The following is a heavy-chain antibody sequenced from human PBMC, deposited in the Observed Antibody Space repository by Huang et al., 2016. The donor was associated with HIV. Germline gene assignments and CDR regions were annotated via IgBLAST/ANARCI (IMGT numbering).Heavy chain of an antibody. J-gene: IGHJ6*02. CDR2: IYYSGSP. D-gene: IGHD3-22*01. V-gene: IGHV4-59*01. Sequence: QVQLQESGPGLVKPSETLSLTCTVSGGSISHYYWSWIRQPPGKGLEWIGYIYYSGSPNYNPSLKSRVTISVDTSKNQFSLRLSSVTAADTAVYYCARVTYYYDSSGYLVDHNGMDVWGQGTTVTVSS. CDR3: ARVTYYYDSSGYLVDHNGMDV. CDR1: GGSISHYY.